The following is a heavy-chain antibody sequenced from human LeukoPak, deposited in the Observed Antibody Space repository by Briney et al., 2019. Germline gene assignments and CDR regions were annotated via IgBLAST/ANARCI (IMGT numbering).Heavy chain of an antibody. Sequence: ATVKVSCKASGYTFTGYYMHWVRQAPGQGLEWMGRTNPNSGGTNYAQKFQGRVTMTRDTSISTAYMELSRLRSDDTAVYYCARESIAVAIDAFDIWGQGTMVTVSS. CDR3: ARESIAVAIDAFDI. D-gene: IGHD6-19*01. J-gene: IGHJ3*02. CDR2: TNPNSGGT. V-gene: IGHV1-2*06. CDR1: GYTFTGYY.